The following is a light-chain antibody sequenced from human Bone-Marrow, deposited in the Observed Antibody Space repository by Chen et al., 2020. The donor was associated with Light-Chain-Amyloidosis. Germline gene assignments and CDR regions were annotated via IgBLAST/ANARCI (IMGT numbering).Light chain of an antibody. J-gene: IGLJ2*01. CDR1: DLPTKY. V-gene: IGLV3-25*03. CDR2: RDT. CDR3: QSADSSGTYEVI. Sequence: SYELTQPPSVSVSPGQTARITCSGDDLPTKYAYWYQQKPGQAPVLVIHRDTERPSGISERFSGANTGTTATVTISGVQAEDGADYHCQSADSSGTYEVIFGGGTKLTVL.